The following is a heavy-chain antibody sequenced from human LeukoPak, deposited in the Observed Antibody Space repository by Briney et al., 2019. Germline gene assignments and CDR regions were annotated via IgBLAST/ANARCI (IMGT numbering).Heavy chain of an antibody. CDR1: GFTVSSYA. V-gene: IGHV3-23*01. CDR2: ISGSGGST. J-gene: IGHJ4*02. CDR3: AKDRLDGLYYFDY. D-gene: IGHD6-19*01. Sequence: GGSLRLSCAASGFTVSSYAMSWVRQAPGKGLEWVSAISGSGGSTYYADSVKGRFTISRDNSKNTLYLQMNSLRAEDTAVYYCAKDRLDGLYYFDYWGQGTLVTVSS.